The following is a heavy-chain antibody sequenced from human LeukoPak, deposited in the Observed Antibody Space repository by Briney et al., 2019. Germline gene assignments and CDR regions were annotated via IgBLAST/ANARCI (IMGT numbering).Heavy chain of an antibody. CDR2: ISSSSSYI. CDR1: GFTFSSYS. V-gene: IGHV3-21*01. CDR3: ATKYSSSWYGVDY. D-gene: IGHD6-13*01. J-gene: IGHJ4*02. Sequence: GGSLRLSCAASGFTFSSYSMNWVRQAPGKGLEWVSSISSSSSYIYHADSVKGRFTISRDNAKNSLYLQMNSLRAEDTAVYYCATKYSSSWYGVDYWGQGTLVTVSS.